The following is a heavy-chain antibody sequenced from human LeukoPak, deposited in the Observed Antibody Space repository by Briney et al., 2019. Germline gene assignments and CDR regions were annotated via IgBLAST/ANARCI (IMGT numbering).Heavy chain of an antibody. CDR1: GGSISSYY. Sequence: SETLSLTCTVSGGSISSYYWSWIRQPPGKGLEWIGYIYYSGSTNYNPSLKSRVTISVDTSKNQFSLKLSSVAAADTAVYYCARDRGSYGIDYWGQGTLVTVSS. J-gene: IGHJ4*02. V-gene: IGHV4-59*01. D-gene: IGHD1-26*01. CDR3: ARDRGSYGIDY. CDR2: IYYSGST.